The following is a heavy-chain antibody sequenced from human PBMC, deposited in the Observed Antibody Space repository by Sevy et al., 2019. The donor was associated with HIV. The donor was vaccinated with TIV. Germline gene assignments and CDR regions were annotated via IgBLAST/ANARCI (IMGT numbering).Heavy chain of an antibody. D-gene: IGHD3-10*01. Sequence: GGSLRLSCAASGFTFSSYWMSWVRQAPGKGLEWVANIKQDGSEKYYVDSVKGRFTISRDNAKNSLYLQMNSLRAEDTAVYYCARGEGYGSGSYLDQKRPYYFDYWGQGTLVTVSS. J-gene: IGHJ4*02. CDR2: IKQDGSEK. CDR3: ARGEGYGSGSYLDQKRPYYFDY. V-gene: IGHV3-7*01. CDR1: GFTFSSYW.